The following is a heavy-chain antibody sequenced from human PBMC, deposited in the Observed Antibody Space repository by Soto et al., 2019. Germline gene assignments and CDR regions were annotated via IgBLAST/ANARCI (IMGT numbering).Heavy chain of an antibody. V-gene: IGHV1-69*13. CDR2: IIPIFGTA. CDR1: GGTFSSYA. J-gene: IGHJ6*02. D-gene: IGHD5-12*01. Sequence: SVKVSCKASGGTFSSYAISWVRQAPGQGLEWMGGIIPIFGTANYAQKFQGRVTITADESTSTAYMELSSLRSEDAAVYYCAVERLYSGYAGGMDVPGQGTTVSVAS. CDR3: AVERLYSGYAGGMDV.